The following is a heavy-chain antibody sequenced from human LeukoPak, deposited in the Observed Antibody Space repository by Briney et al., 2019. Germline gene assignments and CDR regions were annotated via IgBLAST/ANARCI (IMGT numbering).Heavy chain of an antibody. CDR1: GFTVSSNY. D-gene: IGHD5-18*01. V-gene: IGHV3-53*01. J-gene: IGHJ4*02. CDR3: ARDKDSYGYIDY. CDR2: IYSGGST. Sequence: QPGGSLRLSCAASGFTVSSNYMSWVRQAPGKGLEWVSVIYSGGSTYYADSVKGRFTISRDNAKNTLYLQMNSLRAEDTALYHCARDKDSYGYIDYWGQGTLVTVSS.